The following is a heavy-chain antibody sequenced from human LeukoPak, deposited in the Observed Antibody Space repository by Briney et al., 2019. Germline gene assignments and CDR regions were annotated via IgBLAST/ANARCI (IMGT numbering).Heavy chain of an antibody. V-gene: IGHV1-69*13. Sequence: ASVKVSCKASGGTFSSYAISWVRQAPGQGLEWMGGIIPIFGTANYAQKFQGRVTITADESTSTAYMELSSLRSEDTAVYYCASVLGRGVPAAPNVWGQGTLVTVSS. CDR1: GGTFSSYA. J-gene: IGHJ4*02. CDR2: IIPIFGTA. CDR3: ASVLGRGVPAAPNV. D-gene: IGHD2-2*01.